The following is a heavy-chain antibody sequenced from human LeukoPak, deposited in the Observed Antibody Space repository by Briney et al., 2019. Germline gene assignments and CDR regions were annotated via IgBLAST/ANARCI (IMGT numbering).Heavy chain of an antibody. CDR2: IYSSERI. J-gene: IGHJ4*02. D-gene: IGHD1-14*01. Sequence: PSETLSLTCSVSGDSISHYYWAWIRQPAGKGLEWIGRIYSSERINYNPSLKSRVIMSIDQSKNQFSLRINSMTAADTAVYYCARDHRRYFDYWGQGTLVTVSS. CDR1: GDSISHYY. CDR3: ARDHRRYFDY. V-gene: IGHV4-4*07.